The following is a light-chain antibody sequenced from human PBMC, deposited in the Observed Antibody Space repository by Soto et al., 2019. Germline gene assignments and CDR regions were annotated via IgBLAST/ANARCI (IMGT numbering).Light chain of an antibody. Sequence: EIVLTQSPGTLSLSPGERATLSCRASQSVRSIYLAWYQQKPGQAPKLLIYGASSRATGMPDRFSGSGSGTDFTLTISRLEPEDFAVYYCQQYGSSSLTFGGGTKVDI. CDR2: GAS. J-gene: IGKJ4*01. CDR3: QQYGSSSLT. CDR1: QSVRSIY. V-gene: IGKV3-20*01.